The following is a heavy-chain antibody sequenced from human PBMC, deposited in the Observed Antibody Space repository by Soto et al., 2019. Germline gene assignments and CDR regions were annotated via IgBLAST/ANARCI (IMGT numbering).Heavy chain of an antibody. CDR1: GFIFNTYG. J-gene: IGHJ6*02. Sequence: QVQLVESGGGVVQPGRSLRLSCAASGFIFNTYGMHWVRQAPGKGLEWVAVISYDGSNKYYAGSVKGRLTISRDNSKNTLYIQMNSLRAEDTAVYYCAKGQHCSTTSCYFYFYGMDVWGQGTKVAVSS. V-gene: IGHV3-30*18. CDR3: AKGQHCSTTSCYFYFYGMDV. D-gene: IGHD2-2*01. CDR2: ISYDGSNK.